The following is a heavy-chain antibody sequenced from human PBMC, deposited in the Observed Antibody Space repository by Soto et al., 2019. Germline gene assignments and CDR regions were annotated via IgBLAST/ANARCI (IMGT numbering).Heavy chain of an antibody. V-gene: IGHV4-59*01. CDR1: GGSISSYY. CDR3: ARMNYYDTSGYPFDY. Sequence: SETLSLTCTVPGGSISSYYWRWIRQPPGKGLEWIGYIYFRGTTNYNPSLKSRVTMSADTSKNQFSLKLNSVTAADTAVYYCARMNYYDTSGYPFDYWGQGMMVTVS. D-gene: IGHD3-22*01. CDR2: IYFRGTT. J-gene: IGHJ4*02.